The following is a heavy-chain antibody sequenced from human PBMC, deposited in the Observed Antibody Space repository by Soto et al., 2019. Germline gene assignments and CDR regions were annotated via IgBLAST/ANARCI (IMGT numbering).Heavy chain of an antibody. CDR2: IKQDGSEK. CDR3: ASNYYDSSGAIDY. Sequence: PXGSLRLSCSASGCTFRSYWMTWVRQAPGKGLEWLANIKQDGSEKYYVDSVKGRFTISRVNSRNSLYLQMNSLRAEDTAVYYCASNYYDSSGAIDYWGQGTLVTVSS. J-gene: IGHJ4*02. V-gene: IGHV3-7*01. D-gene: IGHD3-22*01. CDR1: GCTFRSYW.